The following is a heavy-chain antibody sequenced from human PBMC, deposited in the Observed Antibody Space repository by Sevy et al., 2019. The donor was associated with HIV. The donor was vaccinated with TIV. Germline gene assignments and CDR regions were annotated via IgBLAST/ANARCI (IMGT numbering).Heavy chain of an antibody. J-gene: IGHJ4*02. Sequence: GESLKISCKGSGYSFSSHWIGWVRHMPGKGLEWMGIVLPEDSSTRYRPSFEGQVTFSADKSTSTAYLQWSSLKASDTAIYYCATSRSAYFDSSGYYIYWGQGTLVTVST. CDR3: ATSRSAYFDSSGYYIY. V-gene: IGHV5-51*01. CDR2: VLPEDSST. CDR1: GYSFSSHW. D-gene: IGHD3-22*01.